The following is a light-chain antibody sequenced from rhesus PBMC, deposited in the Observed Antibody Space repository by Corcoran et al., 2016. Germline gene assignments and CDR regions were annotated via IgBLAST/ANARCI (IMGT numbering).Light chain of an antibody. CDR3: QQYNNWNS. CDR1: QSVSSY. V-gene: IGKV3S9*01. J-gene: IGKJ2*01. CDR2: GAS. Sequence: EIVMTQSPATLSLSPGERATLSCRASQSVSSYVAWYQQKPEQAPRLLIYGASSRATGIPDRFSGSGSGTDLTLIISSLEPEDVGVYYCQQYNNWNSFGQGTKVEIK.